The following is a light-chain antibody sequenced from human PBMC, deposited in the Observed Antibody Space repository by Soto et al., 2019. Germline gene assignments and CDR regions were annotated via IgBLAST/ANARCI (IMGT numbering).Light chain of an antibody. CDR1: ISDIGGYNF. Sequence: QPVLTQPASVSGSPGQSITISCTGTISDIGGYNFISWYQHHPGKAPKLVIYDVNNRPSGISYRCSGSKSGNTASLTISWLQADEEADYYCASYSGNTTRVFGGGTKLTVL. CDR3: ASYSGNTTRV. CDR2: DVN. V-gene: IGLV2-14*03. J-gene: IGLJ3*02.